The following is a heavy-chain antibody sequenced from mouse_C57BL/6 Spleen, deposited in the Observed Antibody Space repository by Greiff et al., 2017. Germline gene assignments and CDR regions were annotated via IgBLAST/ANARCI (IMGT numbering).Heavy chain of an antibody. CDR2: IDPENGDT. J-gene: IGHJ2*01. CDR1: GFNIKDDY. D-gene: IGHD2-2*01. CDR3: TTGVTTDY. Sequence: VQLKESGAELVRPGASVKLSCTASGFNIKDDYMHWVKQRPEQGLEWIGWIDPENGDTEYASKFQGKATITADTSSNTAYLQLSSLTSEDTAVYYCTTGVTTDYWGQGTTLTVSS. V-gene: IGHV14-4*01.